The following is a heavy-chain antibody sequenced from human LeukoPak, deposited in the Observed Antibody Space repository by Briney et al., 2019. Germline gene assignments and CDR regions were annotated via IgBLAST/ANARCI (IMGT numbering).Heavy chain of an antibody. CDR2: IIPIFGTA. J-gene: IGHJ6*03. CDR3: ARANWNGDYYYYMDV. CDR1: GGTFSSYA. Sequence: SVKVSCKASGGTFSSYAISWVRQAPGQGLEWMGGIIPIFGTANYAQKFQGRATITTDESTSTAYMELSSLRSEDTAVYYCARANWNGDYYYYMDVWGKGTTVTVSS. D-gene: IGHD1-1*01. V-gene: IGHV1-69*05.